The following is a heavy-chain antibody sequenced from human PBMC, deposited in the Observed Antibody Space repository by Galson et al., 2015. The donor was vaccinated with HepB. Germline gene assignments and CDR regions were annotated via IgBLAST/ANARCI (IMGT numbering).Heavy chain of an antibody. CDR1: GFTFSSYG. V-gene: IGHV3-33*08. Sequence: SLRLSCAASGFTFSSYGMHWVRQAPGKGLEWVAVIWYDGSNKYYADSVKGRFTISRDNSKNTLYLQMNSLRAEDTAVYYCARDPNDSSGYWGPEIDYWGQGTLVTVSS. CDR3: ARDPNDSSGYWGPEIDY. CDR2: IWYDGSNK. D-gene: IGHD3-22*01. J-gene: IGHJ4*02.